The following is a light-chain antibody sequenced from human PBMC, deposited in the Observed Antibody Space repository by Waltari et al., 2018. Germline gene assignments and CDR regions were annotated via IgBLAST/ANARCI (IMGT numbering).Light chain of an antibody. V-gene: IGLV2-14*03. CDR1: TSDVGGYDY. Sequence: QSALNQPGSVSGASGQVINIPRTGTTSDVGGYDYVSWYQHYPGEAPKLILYDVAYRPSGVAKRFSGSKSSSTASLTISGLPAEDEALYYCTSKTTSNTLVFGGGTKVTVL. CDR3: TSKTTSNTLV. CDR2: DVA. J-gene: IGLJ3*02.